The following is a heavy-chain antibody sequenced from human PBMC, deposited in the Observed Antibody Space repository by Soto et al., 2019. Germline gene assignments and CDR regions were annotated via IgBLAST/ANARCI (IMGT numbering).Heavy chain of an antibody. CDR2: IYWSGDE. CDR3: ARGIATRPVFAFDV. D-gene: IGHD6-6*01. V-gene: IGHV2-5*01. J-gene: IGHJ3*01. CDR1: GFSLTTSGVG. Sequence: QYTLMESGPTLVKPTQTLTLTCSFSGFSLTTSGVGVGWIRQPPGKALEWLAHIYWSGDEHYRPSLKGRLSITKDASKNHVVLIMTNMDPVDTAPYYCARGIATRPVFAFDVWGQGTTVTVSS.